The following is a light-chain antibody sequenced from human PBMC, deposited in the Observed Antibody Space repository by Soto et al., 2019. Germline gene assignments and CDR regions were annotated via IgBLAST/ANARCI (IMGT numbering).Light chain of an antibody. CDR2: DAS. J-gene: IGKJ3*01. CDR1: QSVDTY. CDR3: QQRII. V-gene: IGKV3-11*01. Sequence: IVLTQSPATLSLSPGERATLSCRASQSVDTYLAWYQQKPGQAPRLLIYDASNRATGIPARFSGSGSGTAFTLTISSLEPEDFAVYYCQQRIIFGPGTKVDI.